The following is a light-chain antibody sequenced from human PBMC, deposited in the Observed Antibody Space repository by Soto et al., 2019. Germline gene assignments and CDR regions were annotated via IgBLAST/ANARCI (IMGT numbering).Light chain of an antibody. J-gene: IGKJ1*01. CDR2: GAS. CDR1: QSVSSSY. V-gene: IGKV3-20*01. CDR3: QQYRILLT. Sequence: EIVLTQSPGTLSLSPGERATLSCRASQSVSSSYLAWYQHKPGRAPRLLIDGASSRATGIPDRFSGSGSGTDFTLTISRVGPEDLAVYYCQQYRILLTFGQGTKVEIK.